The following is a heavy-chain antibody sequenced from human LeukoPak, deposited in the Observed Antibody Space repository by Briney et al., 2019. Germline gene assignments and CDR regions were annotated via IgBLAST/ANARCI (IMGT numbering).Heavy chain of an antibody. J-gene: IGHJ5*02. CDR1: GYTFTRYW. CDR2: IYPGGSDT. V-gene: IGHV5-51*01. CDR3: ARHRGYSYGLSGWFDP. Sequence: LEESLKISCKAFGYTFTRYWIGWVRQMPGKGLEWMGIIYPGGSDTRYSPSFRGQVTISADKSISTAYLQWSSLKASDTAMYYCARHRGYSYGLSGWFDPWGQGTLVTVSS. D-gene: IGHD5-18*01.